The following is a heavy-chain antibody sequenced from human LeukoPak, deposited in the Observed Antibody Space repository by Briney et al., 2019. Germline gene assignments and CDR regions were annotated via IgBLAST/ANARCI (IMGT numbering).Heavy chain of an antibody. CDR2: INPNSGGT. V-gene: IGHV1-2*06. CDR3: ARFLSGSHDAFDI. CDR1: GYSFTCYW. J-gene: IGHJ3*02. D-gene: IGHD1-26*01. Sequence: ASVKVSCKASGYSFTCYWHWVRQAPGPGLEWMGRINPNSGGTDYAQTFRGRVTMTSDTSVSTAYMELSSLRSDDTAVYYCARFLSGSHDAFDIWGRGTMVTVSS.